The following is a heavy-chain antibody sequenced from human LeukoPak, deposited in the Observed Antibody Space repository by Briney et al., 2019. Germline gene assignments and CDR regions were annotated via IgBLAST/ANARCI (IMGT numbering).Heavy chain of an antibody. CDR3: AIAAANFDY. D-gene: IGHD6-6*01. V-gene: IGHV3-9*01. CDR1: GFTFDDYA. J-gene: IGHJ4*02. Sequence: GGSLRLSCAASGFTFDDYAMHWVRQAPGKGLEWVSGISWNSGSIGYADSVKGRFTISRDNAKNSLYLQMNSLRAEDTASYYRAIAAANFDYWGQGTLVTVSS. CDR2: ISWNSGSI.